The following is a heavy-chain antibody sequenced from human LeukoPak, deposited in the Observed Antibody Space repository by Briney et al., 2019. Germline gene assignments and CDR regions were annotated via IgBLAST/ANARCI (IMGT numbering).Heavy chain of an antibody. J-gene: IGHJ4*02. V-gene: IGHV3-64*01. D-gene: IGHD5-18*01. CDR3: ARDGGYSYGSPSYYFDY. Sequence: PGGALRLSCAASGFTFSRYAMHWVRQAPGKGLEYVSPISINGGSTYYEKSVKGRFTISRDNSKNTLYLQMGSLRAEDMAVYYCARDGGYSYGSPSYYFDYWGQGTLVTVSS. CDR2: ISINGGST. CDR1: GFTFSRYA.